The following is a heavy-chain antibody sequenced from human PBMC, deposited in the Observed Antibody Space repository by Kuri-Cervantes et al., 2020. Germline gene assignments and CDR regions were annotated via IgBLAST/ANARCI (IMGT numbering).Heavy chain of an antibody. CDR1: GFTFSSYA. J-gene: IGHJ4*02. V-gene: IGHV3-30-3*01. D-gene: IGHD4-23*01. Sequence: GGSLRLSCAASGFTFSSYAMHWVRQAPGKGLEWVAVISYDGSNKYYADSVKGRFTISRDNSKNTQYLQMNSLRAEDTAVYYCARAVVTHFDYWGQGTLVTVSS. CDR3: ARAVVTHFDY. CDR2: ISYDGSNK.